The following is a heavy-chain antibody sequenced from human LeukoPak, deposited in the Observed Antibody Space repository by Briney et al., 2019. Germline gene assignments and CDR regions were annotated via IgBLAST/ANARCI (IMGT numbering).Heavy chain of an antibody. Sequence: GGSLRLSCAASGFTFINYAMSWVRQAPGKGLEWVSVIYSGGSTYYADSVKGRFTISRDNSKNTLYLQMNSLRAEDTAVYYCAREGLTAAGSNYYYYYMDVWGKGTTVTVSS. V-gene: IGHV3-66*01. J-gene: IGHJ6*03. CDR1: GFTFINYA. CDR2: IYSGGST. D-gene: IGHD6-13*01. CDR3: AREGLTAAGSNYYYYYMDV.